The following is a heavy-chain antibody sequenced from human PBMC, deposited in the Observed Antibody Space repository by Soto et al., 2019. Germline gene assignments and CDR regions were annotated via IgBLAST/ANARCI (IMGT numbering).Heavy chain of an antibody. J-gene: IGHJ6*02. V-gene: IGHV3-66*01. D-gene: IGHD3-3*01. CDR2: IYSGGST. Sequence: GGSLRLSCAASGFTVSSNYMSWVRQAPGKGLEWVSVIYSGGSTYYADSVKGRFTISRDNSKNTLYLQMNSLRAEDTAVYYCASCITIFGVVIAYYYYGMDVWGQGTTVTVSS. CDR1: GFTVSSNY. CDR3: ASCITIFGVVIAYYYYGMDV.